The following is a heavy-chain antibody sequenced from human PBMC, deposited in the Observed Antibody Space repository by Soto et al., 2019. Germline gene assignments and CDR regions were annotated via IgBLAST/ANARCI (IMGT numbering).Heavy chain of an antibody. J-gene: IGHJ5*02. CDR2: IYHSGST. CDR3: ARSIDP. Sequence: SETLSLTCAVSGGSISSGGYSWSWIRQPPGKGLEWIGYIYHSGSTYYNPSLKSRVTISVDRSKNQFSLKLSSVTAADTAGYCCARSIDPWGQGTLVTVSS. V-gene: IGHV4-30-2*01. CDR1: GGSISSGGYS.